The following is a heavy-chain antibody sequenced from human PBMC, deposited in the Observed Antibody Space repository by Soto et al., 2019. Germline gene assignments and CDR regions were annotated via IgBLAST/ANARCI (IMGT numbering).Heavy chain of an antibody. D-gene: IGHD4-17*01. CDR1: GDSMSRGDYY. Sequence: QVQLQESGPGLVKPSQTLSLSCTVSGDSMSRGDYYCSWIRQPPGKGLEWIGFIYHTGRTYYSPSLKGRVDISVDPSKNQFSLKLSSVTAADTAVYYCARDPLYDYGDLSQVFDMWGQGTMVTVSS. CDR2: IYHTGRT. J-gene: IGHJ3*02. V-gene: IGHV4-30-4*01. CDR3: ARDPLYDYGDLSQVFDM.